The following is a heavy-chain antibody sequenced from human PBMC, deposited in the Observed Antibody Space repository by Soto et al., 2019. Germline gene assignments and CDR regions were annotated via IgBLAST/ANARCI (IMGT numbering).Heavy chain of an antibody. V-gene: IGHV3-11*05. J-gene: IGHJ4*02. Sequence: QVQLVESGGGLVKPGGSLRLSCAASGFSISDHYMSWIRQAPGKGLEWVSYSSISGTFTKYSDSVKGRFSISRDNAKNSLYLEINSLRGEDTAIYYCVRSGDNYNVLDYWGQGTPVTVSS. D-gene: IGHD3-10*02. CDR1: GFSISDHY. CDR3: VRSGDNYNVLDY. CDR2: SSISGTFT.